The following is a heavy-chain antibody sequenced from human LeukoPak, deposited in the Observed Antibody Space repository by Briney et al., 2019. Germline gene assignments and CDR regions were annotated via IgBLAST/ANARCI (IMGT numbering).Heavy chain of an antibody. CDR2: ISAFNDNT. CDR3: ARDISLFDP. D-gene: IGHD1-14*01. CDR1: GYTFTNYG. V-gene: IGHV1-18*01. Sequence: GASVKVSCKASGYTFTNYGVTWVRQAPGQGLEWMGWISAFNDNTDYAQKFQGRVTLTTDKSTSTAYMEMRSLRSDDTAVYYCARDISLFDPWGQGTLVTVSS. J-gene: IGHJ5*02.